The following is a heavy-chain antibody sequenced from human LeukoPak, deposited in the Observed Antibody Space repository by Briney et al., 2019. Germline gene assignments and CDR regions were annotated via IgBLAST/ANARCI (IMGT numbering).Heavy chain of an antibody. Sequence: PSETLSLTCAVYGGSFSGYYWSWIRQPPGKGLEWIGEINHSGSTNYNPSLKSRVTISVDTSKNQFSLKLSSVTAADTAVYYCARLTMVRGVIGFARTYYMDVWGKGTTVTISS. V-gene: IGHV4-34*01. D-gene: IGHD3-10*01. J-gene: IGHJ6*03. CDR1: GGSFSGYY. CDR3: ARLTMVRGVIGFARTYYMDV. CDR2: INHSGST.